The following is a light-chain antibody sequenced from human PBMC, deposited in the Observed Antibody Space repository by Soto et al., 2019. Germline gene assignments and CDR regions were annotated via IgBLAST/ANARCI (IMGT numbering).Light chain of an antibody. Sequence: EIVMTQSPATLSVSPGERATLSCRASQSVSSSLAWYQQKPGQAPRLLIYGASTRATGIPARFSGSGSGTEFTLTISSLQSEDFAIYYCQHYNNWPYTFGQGTKLEI. V-gene: IGKV3-15*01. CDR2: GAS. CDR1: QSVSSS. J-gene: IGKJ2*01. CDR3: QHYNNWPYT.